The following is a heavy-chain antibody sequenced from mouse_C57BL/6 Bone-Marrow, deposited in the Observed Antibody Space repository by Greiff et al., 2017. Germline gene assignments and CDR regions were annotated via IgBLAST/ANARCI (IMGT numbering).Heavy chain of an antibody. V-gene: IGHV1-59*01. CDR1: GYTFTSYW. CDR3: ERKAY. J-gene: IGHJ3*01. CDR2: IDPSDSYT. Sequence: QVQLQQPGAELVRPGTSVKLSCKASGYTFTSYWMHWVKQRPGQGLEWIGVIDPSDSYTNYNQKFKGKATLTVDTSSSTAYMQLSSLTSEDSAVYYCERKAYWGQGTLVTVAA.